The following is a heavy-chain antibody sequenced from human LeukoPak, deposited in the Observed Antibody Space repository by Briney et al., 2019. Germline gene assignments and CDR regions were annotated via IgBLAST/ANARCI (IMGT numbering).Heavy chain of an antibody. Sequence: PGGSLRLSCAASGFTFTTYAMHWVRQAPGKGLEYVSAISSDGGTTYYASSVKGRFTISRDNAKNTLYLQMGSLRTEDMAVYYCARGGATTVTGTPLGYWGQGTLVPVSS. V-gene: IGHV3-64*01. CDR3: ARGGATTVTGTPLGY. CDR2: ISSDGGTT. D-gene: IGHD4-17*01. CDR1: GFTFTTYA. J-gene: IGHJ4*02.